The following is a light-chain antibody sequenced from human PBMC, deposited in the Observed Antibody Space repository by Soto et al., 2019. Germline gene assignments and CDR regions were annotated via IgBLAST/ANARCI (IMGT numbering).Light chain of an antibody. Sequence: QAVVTQPPSASASLGASVKLTCTLSSGHSSYVIAWHQQQPEKGPRYLMRLNSDGSHRKGDGIPDRFSASSSGAERYLTISRLQSEDEADYYCQTWGTGIVIFGGGNKLTVL. J-gene: IGLJ2*01. CDR3: QTWGTGIVI. V-gene: IGLV4-69*01. CDR1: SGHSSYV. CDR2: LNSDGSH.